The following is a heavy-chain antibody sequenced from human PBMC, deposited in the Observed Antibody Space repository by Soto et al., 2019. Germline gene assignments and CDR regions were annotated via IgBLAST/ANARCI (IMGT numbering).Heavy chain of an antibody. CDR2: IIPIFGTA. CDR3: ARGAYYDFWGGYSTGGYGMDV. J-gene: IGHJ6*02. CDR1: GGTFSSYA. D-gene: IGHD3-3*01. V-gene: IGHV1-69*01. Sequence: QVQLVQSGAEVKKPGSSVKVSCTASGGTFSSYAISWVRQAPGPGLEWMGGIIPIFGTANYAQKFQGRVTITADESTSTAYMELGSLRSEDTAVYYCARGAYYDFWGGYSTGGYGMDVWSQGTTVTVSS.